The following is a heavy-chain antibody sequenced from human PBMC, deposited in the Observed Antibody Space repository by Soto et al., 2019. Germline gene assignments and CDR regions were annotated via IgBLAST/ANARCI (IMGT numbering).Heavy chain of an antibody. J-gene: IGHJ5*02. V-gene: IGHV1-3*01. CDR2: INAGNGNR. CDR3: ARASGSSYWFDP. D-gene: IGHD1-26*01. CDR1: GYTFTSYA. Sequence: ASVKVSCKASGYTFTSYAMHWVRQAPGQRLEWMGWINAGNGNRKYSQKFQGRVTITRDTSASTAYMELSSLRSEDTAVYYCARASGSSYWFDPWGQGTLVTVSS.